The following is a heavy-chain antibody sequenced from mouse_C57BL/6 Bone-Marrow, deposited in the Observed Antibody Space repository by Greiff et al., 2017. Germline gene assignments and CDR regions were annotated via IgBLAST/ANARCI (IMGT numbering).Heavy chain of an antibody. CDR2: ISYSGST. D-gene: IGHD1-1*01. V-gene: IGHV3-8*01. Sequence: EVKLMESGPGLAKPSQSLSLTCSVTGYSIPSDYWNWIRKFPGNKLEYIGYISYSGSTYYYPSLKSRMSITQDTSKNQYYLQLNSVTTEDTATYYCARSHYYGSSPFDYWGQGTTRTVSS. J-gene: IGHJ2*01. CDR1: GYSIPSDY. CDR3: ARSHYYGSSPFDY.